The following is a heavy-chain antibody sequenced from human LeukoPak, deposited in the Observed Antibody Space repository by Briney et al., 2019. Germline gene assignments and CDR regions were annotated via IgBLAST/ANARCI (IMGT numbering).Heavy chain of an antibody. V-gene: IGHV3-23*01. Sequence: GGSLRLSCAASGFTFSSYAMSWVRQAPGKGLEWVSAISGSGGSTYYADSVKSRFTISRDNSKNTLYLQMNSLRAEDTAVYYCAKATPYDILTGRRRYYFDYWGQGTLVTVSS. CDR2: ISGSGGST. CDR1: GFTFSSYA. D-gene: IGHD3-9*01. J-gene: IGHJ4*02. CDR3: AKATPYDILTGRRRYYFDY.